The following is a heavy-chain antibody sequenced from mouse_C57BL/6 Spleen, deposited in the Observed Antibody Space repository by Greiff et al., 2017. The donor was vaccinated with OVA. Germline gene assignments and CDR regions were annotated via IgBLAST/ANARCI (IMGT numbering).Heavy chain of an antibody. CDR2: ISSGSSTI. Sequence: EVMLVESGGGLVKPGGSLKLSCAASGFTFSDYGMHWVRQAPEKGLEWVAYISSGSSTIYYADTVKGRFTISRDNAKNTLFLQMTSLRSEDTAMYYCAPYDGYPFAYWGQGTLVTVSA. CDR3: APYDGYPFAY. J-gene: IGHJ3*01. CDR1: GFTFSDYG. D-gene: IGHD2-3*01. V-gene: IGHV5-17*01.